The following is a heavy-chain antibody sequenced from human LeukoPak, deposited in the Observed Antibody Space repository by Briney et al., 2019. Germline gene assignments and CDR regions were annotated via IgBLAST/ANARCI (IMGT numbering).Heavy chain of an antibody. CDR1: GGSISSGSYY. D-gene: IGHD6-19*01. CDR3: ASANLSSGWYKGYYYYMDV. V-gene: IGHV4-61*02. J-gene: IGHJ6*03. Sequence: SETLSLTCTVSGGSISSGSYYWSWIRQPAGKGLEWIGRIYTSGSTNYNPSLKSRVTISVDTSKNQFSLKLSSVTAADTAVYYCASANLSSGWYKGYYYYMDVWGKGTTVTVSS. CDR2: IYTSGST.